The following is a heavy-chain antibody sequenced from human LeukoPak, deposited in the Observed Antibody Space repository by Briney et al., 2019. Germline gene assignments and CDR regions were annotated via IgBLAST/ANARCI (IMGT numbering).Heavy chain of an antibody. CDR2: INSDGSTT. CDR3: ARAPLTIFGVVYPYYFDY. Sequence: GGSLRLSCAASGFTFTSYWMHWVRQAPGKGLVWVSHINSDGSTTSYADSVKGRFTISRDNAKNTLYLQMNSLRAEDTAVYYCARAPLTIFGVVYPYYFDYWGQRTLVTVSS. J-gene: IGHJ4*02. D-gene: IGHD3-3*01. V-gene: IGHV3-74*01. CDR1: GFTFTSYW.